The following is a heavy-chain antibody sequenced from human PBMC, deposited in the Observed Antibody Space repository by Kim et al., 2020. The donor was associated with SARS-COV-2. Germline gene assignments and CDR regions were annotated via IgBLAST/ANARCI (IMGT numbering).Heavy chain of an antibody. CDR3: ARVREALNLVDP. V-gene: IGHV4-59*13. CDR2: VYYSGTT. Sequence: SETLSLTCNVSGGSISTYYWSWIRQSPGKGLECIGYVYYSGTTNYNPSLKSRVTISVDTSKHHLSLKMTSVTAADTAGYYCARVREALNLVDPWGQGTPVTLS. J-gene: IGHJ5*02. CDR1: GGSISTYY.